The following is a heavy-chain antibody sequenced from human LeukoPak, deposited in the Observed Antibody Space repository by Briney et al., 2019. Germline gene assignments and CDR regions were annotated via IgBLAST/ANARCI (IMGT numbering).Heavy chain of an antibody. D-gene: IGHD6-19*01. Sequence: GESLKISCKSSIYSFTSYWIGWVRQMPGKGLEWMGIIYPGDSDTRYSPSFQGQVTISADKSISTAYLQWSSLKASDTAMYYCARIGIAVAGTWGFDYWGQGTLVTVSS. CDR2: IYPGDSDT. V-gene: IGHV5-51*01. J-gene: IGHJ4*02. CDR3: ARIGIAVAGTWGFDY. CDR1: IYSFTSYW.